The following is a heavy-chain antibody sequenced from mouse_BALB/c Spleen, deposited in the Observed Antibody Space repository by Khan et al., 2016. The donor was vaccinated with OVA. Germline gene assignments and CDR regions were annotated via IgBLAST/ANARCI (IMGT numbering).Heavy chain of an antibody. D-gene: IGHD1-2*01. Sequence: EVELVEFGGGLVQPGGSRKLSCAASGFTFSDYGMAWVRQAPGKGPEWVAFISDLAYSIYYADTVTGRFTISRENVKNTLYLEMSSLRSEDTAMYYCARGGGTAPFAYWGQGTLVTVSA. J-gene: IGHJ3*01. CDR3: ARGGGTAPFAY. CDR2: ISDLAYSI. CDR1: GFTFSDYG. V-gene: IGHV5-15*02.